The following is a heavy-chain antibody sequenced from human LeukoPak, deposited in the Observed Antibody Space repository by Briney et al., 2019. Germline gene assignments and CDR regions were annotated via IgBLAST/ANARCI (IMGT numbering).Heavy chain of an antibody. CDR3: ARSIAAAEDAFDI. CDR1: GGSISSYY. V-gene: IGHV4-59*08. Sequence: PSETLSLTCTVSGGSISSYYWSWIRQPPGKGLEWIGYIYYSGSTSYNPSLKSRVTISVDTSKNQFSLKLSSVTAADTAVYYCARSIAAAEDAFDIWGQGTMVTVSS. CDR2: IYYSGST. D-gene: IGHD6-13*01. J-gene: IGHJ3*02.